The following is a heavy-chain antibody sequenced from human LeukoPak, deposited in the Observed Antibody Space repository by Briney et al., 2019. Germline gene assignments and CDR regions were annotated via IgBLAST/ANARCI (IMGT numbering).Heavy chain of an antibody. Sequence: PGGSLTLSCAASGFTFAAYDMHWVRHAPGRGLEWVSLISGDGTGTYYADSVKGRFTISRDNAKNSLYLQMNSLRDEDTAVYYCARDHYSRNDYWGQGTLVTVSS. V-gene: IGHV3-43*02. CDR2: ISGDGTGT. J-gene: IGHJ4*02. CDR1: GFTFAAYD. D-gene: IGHD6-13*01. CDR3: ARDHYSRNDY.